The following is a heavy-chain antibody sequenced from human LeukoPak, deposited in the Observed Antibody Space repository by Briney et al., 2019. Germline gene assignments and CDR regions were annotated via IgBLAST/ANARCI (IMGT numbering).Heavy chain of an antibody. CDR1: GLTFEEYT. CDR3: AKDYVGYNWNYSPWFDP. Sequence: PGPSLRLSRAASGLTFEEYTMHSVPDTPGKGLESVSGISWNSGNIGYADSVKGRFTISRDNAKNSLYLQMNSLRAEDTALYYCAKDYVGYNWNYSPWFDPWGQGTLVTVSS. V-gene: IGHV3-9*01. J-gene: IGHJ5*02. D-gene: IGHD1-7*01. CDR2: ISWNSGNI.